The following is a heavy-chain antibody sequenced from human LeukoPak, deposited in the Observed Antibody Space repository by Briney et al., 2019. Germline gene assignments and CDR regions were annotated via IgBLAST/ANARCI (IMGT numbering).Heavy chain of an antibody. Sequence: GGSLRLSCAASGFTFSSYGMHWVRQAPGKGLEWVAVIWYDGSNKYYADSVKGRFTISRDNSKNTLYLQMNSLRAEDTAVYYCARDRPDDYGDYSYYYYGMDVWGQGTTVTVSS. D-gene: IGHD4-17*01. J-gene: IGHJ6*02. CDR1: GFTFSSYG. V-gene: IGHV3-33*01. CDR3: ARDRPDDYGDYSYYYYGMDV. CDR2: IWYDGSNK.